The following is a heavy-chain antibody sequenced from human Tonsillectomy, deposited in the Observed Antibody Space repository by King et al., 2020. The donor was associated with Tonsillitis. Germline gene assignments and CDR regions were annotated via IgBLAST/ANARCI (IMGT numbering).Heavy chain of an antibody. Sequence: LQLQESGPGLVKPSETLSLTCTVSGGSISSYYWSWIRQPPGKGLEWIGCIYYRGSTHYNPSLKSLVTISVDTSKNQFSLKLSSVTAADTAVYYCARDIAAAGTGDAFDIWGQGTMVTVSS. CDR1: GGSISSYY. D-gene: IGHD6-13*01. J-gene: IGHJ3*02. CDR3: ARDIAAAGTGDAFDI. V-gene: IGHV4-59*01. CDR2: IYYRGST.